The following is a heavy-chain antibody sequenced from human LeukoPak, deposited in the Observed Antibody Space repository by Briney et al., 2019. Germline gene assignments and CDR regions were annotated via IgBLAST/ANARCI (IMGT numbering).Heavy chain of an antibody. Sequence: SETLSLTCAVYGGSFSGYYWSWIRQPPGKGLEWIGEINHSGSTNYNPSLKSRVTISVDTSKNQFSLKLSSVTAADTAVYYCVRDRRQMATTDDAFDIWGQGTMVTVSS. CDR1: GGSFSGYY. D-gene: IGHD5-24*01. J-gene: IGHJ3*02. V-gene: IGHV4-34*01. CDR2: INHSGST. CDR3: VRDRRQMATTDDAFDI.